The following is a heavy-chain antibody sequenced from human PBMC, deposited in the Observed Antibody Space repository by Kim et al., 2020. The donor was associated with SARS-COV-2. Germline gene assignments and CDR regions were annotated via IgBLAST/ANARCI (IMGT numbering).Heavy chain of an antibody. J-gene: IGHJ4*02. CDR1: GFTFSSYA. CDR2: ISHNGDST. CDR3: VKDRYYYDSSTYPIH. Sequence: GGSLRLSCSASGFTFSSYAMHWVRQAPGKGLEYVSCISHNGDSTYYADSVKGRFTISRDNSNNTLYLQMSSLRGEDTAVYYCVKDRYYYDSSTYPIHWGQGTLVTVSS. V-gene: IGHV3-64D*09. D-gene: IGHD3-22*01.